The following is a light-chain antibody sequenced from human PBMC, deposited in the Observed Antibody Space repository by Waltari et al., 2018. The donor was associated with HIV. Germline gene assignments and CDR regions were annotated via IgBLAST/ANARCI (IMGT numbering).Light chain of an antibody. CDR1: QGISSY. J-gene: IGKJ4*02. CDR3: QQYNNYPRT. Sequence: DIQMTQSPSTLSASVGDTVTITCRASQGISSYLAWFQQKPGKAPKSLIFAASNLESGVPSKFSGSRSGTDFTLTISSLQAEDFATYYCQQYNNYPRTFGGGTKVEI. CDR2: AAS. V-gene: IGKV1-16*02.